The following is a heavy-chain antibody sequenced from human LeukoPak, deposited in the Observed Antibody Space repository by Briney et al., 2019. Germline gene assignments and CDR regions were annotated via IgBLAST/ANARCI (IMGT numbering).Heavy chain of an antibody. J-gene: IGHJ3*02. D-gene: IGHD6-13*01. Sequence: PGGSLRPSCAASGLTFSSYGMHWVRQAPGKGLEWVAVIWFDGSYKYYADSVKGRFTISRDNSKNTLYLQMNSLSAEDTAVYYCARGKEQQLYAFDIWGQGTMVTVSS. CDR1: GLTFSSYG. CDR3: ARGKEQQLYAFDI. CDR2: IWFDGSYK. V-gene: IGHV3-33*01.